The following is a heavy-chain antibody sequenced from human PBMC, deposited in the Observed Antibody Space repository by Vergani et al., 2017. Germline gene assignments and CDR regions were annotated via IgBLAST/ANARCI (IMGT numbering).Heavy chain of an antibody. V-gene: IGHV4-61*08. D-gene: IGHD6-13*01. CDR2: IYYSGST. Sequence: QVQLQESGPGLVKPSQTLSLTCTVSGGSISSGGYYWSWIRQPPGKGLEWIGYIYYSGSTNYNPSLKSRVTISVDTSKNQFSLKLSSVTAADTAVYYCARSYSSSWDNYYYYYYMDVWGKGTTVTVSS. J-gene: IGHJ6*03. CDR1: GGSISSGGYY. CDR3: ARSYSSSWDNYYYYYYMDV.